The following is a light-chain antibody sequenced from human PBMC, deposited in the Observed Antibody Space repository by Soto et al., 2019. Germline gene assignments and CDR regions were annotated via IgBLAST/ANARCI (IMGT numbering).Light chain of an antibody. CDR2: AAS. Sequence: EIVLTQSPATLSSSPGEKATLSCRASQSVSNYLAWYQQKPGQAPRLLIYAASTRATGIPARFSGSGSGTEFSLTISSLQSEDFAVYYCQQYINWPRTFGQGTKVDIK. CDR1: QSVSNY. J-gene: IGKJ1*01. CDR3: QQYINWPRT. V-gene: IGKV3-15*01.